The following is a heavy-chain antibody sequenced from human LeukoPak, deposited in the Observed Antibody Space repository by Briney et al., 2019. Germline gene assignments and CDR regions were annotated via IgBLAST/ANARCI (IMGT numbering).Heavy chain of an antibody. V-gene: IGHV1-8*01. CDR3: ARPRWRSSSPFDY. J-gene: IGHJ4*02. CDR1: GYTFTSYD. CDR2: MNPNSGNT. D-gene: IGHD6-13*01. Sequence: ASVKVSCKASGYTFTSYDINWVRQATGQGLEWMGWMNPNSGNTGYAQKFQGRVTMTRDTSISTAYMELSRLRSDDTAVYYCARPRWRSSSPFDYWGQGTLVTVSS.